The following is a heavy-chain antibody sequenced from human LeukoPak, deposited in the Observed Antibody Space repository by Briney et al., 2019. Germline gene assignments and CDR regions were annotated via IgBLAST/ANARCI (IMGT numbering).Heavy chain of an antibody. Sequence: PGGSLRLSCAASGFTFSVTWMSWVRQAPGKGLEWVGRIKSKTDGGTTDYAAPVKGRFTISRDGSKNTLYLQMNSLKTEDTAVYYCTTLDPATVTTPYYYYYMDVWGKGTTVTVSS. J-gene: IGHJ6*03. D-gene: IGHD4-11*01. CDR3: TTLDPATVTTPYYYYYMDV. CDR2: IKSKTDGGTT. V-gene: IGHV3-15*01. CDR1: GFTFSVTW.